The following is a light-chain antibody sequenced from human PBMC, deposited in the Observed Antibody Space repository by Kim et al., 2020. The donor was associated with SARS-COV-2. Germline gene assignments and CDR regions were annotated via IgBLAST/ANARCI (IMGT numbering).Light chain of an antibody. CDR3: QQFDGSRPT. J-gene: IGKJ1*01. CDR2: ETS. CDR1: QSLRSRS. Sequence: SPGESATRSRRASQSLRSRSLAWSQHKAGQAPRLVLVETSTRATGIPDRFSGSRSGTDFTLTISRLEPEDFAVYYCQQFDGSRPTFGQGTKVDIK. V-gene: IGKV3-20*01.